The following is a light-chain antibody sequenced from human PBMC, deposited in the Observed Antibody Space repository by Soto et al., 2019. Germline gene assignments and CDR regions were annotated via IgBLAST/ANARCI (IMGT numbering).Light chain of an antibody. CDR2: AAS. CDR1: QSISNH. V-gene: IGKV1-39*01. Sequence: DIQMTQSPSSLSASVDDRVIITCRASQSISNHLNWYQQKPGKAPKLLIFAASSLQSGVTSRFSGSRSGPDFTLTISSLQPEEFATYYCQQSYSSPPTFGQGTKVEIK. CDR3: QQSYSSPPT. J-gene: IGKJ1*01.